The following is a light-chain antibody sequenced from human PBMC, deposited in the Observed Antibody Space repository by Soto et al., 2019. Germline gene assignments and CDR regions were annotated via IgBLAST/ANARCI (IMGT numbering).Light chain of an antibody. CDR2: GAS. J-gene: IGKJ1*01. V-gene: IGKV3-20*01. CDR1: QRVSSNY. Sequence: EIVLTQSPGTLSLSPGERATLSCRASQRVSSNYLAWYQQTPGQAPRLLIYGASSRATGIPDRFSGSGSGTDFTLTISRLEPEDFAVYYCQQYSRAPLTFGQGTKVDIK. CDR3: QQYSRAPLT.